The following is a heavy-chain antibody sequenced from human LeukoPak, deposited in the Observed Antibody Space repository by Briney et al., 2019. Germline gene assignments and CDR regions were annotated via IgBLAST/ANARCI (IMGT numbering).Heavy chain of an antibody. CDR3: ASSPRMATSHFDY. D-gene: IGHD5-24*01. Sequence: SETLSLTCTVSGGSISSGNYYWGWIRQPPGKGLEWIGNIYYSGSNYCNPSLKSRVTISVDTSKNQFSLKLSSVTAADTAVYFCASSPRMATSHFDYWGQGTLVTVSS. CDR1: GGSISSGNYY. V-gene: IGHV4-39*01. J-gene: IGHJ4*02. CDR2: IYYSGSN.